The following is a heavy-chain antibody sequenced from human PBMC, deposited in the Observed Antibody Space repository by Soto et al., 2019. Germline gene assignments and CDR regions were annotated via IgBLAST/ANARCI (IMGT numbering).Heavy chain of an antibody. J-gene: IGHJ5*02. CDR2: IVVGSGNT. D-gene: IGHD2-21*02. CDR1: GFTFTSSA. V-gene: IGHV1-58*02. Sequence: QMQLVQSGPEVKKPGTSVKVSCKASGFTFTSSAMQWVRQARGQRLEWIGWIVVGSGNTNYAQKFQERVTITRDMSTSTAEMELSSLRSEDTAVYYCAADRGLGVTTTGGNWFDPWGQGTLVTVSS. CDR3: AADRGLGVTTTGGNWFDP.